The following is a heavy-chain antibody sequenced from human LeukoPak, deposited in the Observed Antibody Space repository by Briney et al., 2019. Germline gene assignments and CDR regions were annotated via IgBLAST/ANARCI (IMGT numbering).Heavy chain of an antibody. J-gene: IGHJ3*02. D-gene: IGHD4-17*01. CDR2: IYHSGST. V-gene: IGHV4-4*02. CDR1: GGSISSSNW. Sequence: TSETLSLTCAVSGGSISSSNWWSWVRQPPGKGLEWIGEIYHSGSTNYNPSLKSRVTISVDKSKNQFSLKLSSVTAADTAVYYCARPRDYGDYDAFDIWGQGTMVTVSS. CDR3: ARPRDYGDYDAFDI.